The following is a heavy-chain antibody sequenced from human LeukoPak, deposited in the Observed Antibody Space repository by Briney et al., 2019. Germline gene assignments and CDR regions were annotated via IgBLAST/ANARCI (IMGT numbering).Heavy chain of an antibody. CDR1: GYTFTGYY. CDR3: ARDISTYSGTFPGGDH. CDR2: VNPSDGYT. D-gene: IGHD1-26*01. J-gene: IGHJ4*02. Sequence: GASVKVSCKASGYTFTGYYMHWVRQAPGQGLEWMGIVNPSDGYTTYAQKFQGRVTMTRDMSTSTVYMELSSLTSDDTAVYFCARDISTYSGTFPGGDHWGQGTLVTVSS. V-gene: IGHV1-46*01.